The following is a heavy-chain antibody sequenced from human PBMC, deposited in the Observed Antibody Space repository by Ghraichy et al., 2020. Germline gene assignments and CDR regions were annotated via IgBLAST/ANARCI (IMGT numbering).Heavy chain of an antibody. Sequence: ASVKVSCKASGYPFTGYYMHWVRQAPGQGLEWMGWINPNSGGTNYAQKFQGRVTMTRDTSISIVYMELSRLRSDDTAVYYCARNTVGIVEMVAATPYGVDVWGQGTTVTVSS. CDR1: GYPFTGYY. D-gene: IGHD2-15*01. CDR2: INPNSGGT. V-gene: IGHV1-2*02. CDR3: ARNTVGIVEMVAATPYGVDV. J-gene: IGHJ6*02.